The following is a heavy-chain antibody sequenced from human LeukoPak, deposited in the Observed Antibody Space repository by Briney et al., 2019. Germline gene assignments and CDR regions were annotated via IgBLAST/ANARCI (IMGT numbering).Heavy chain of an antibody. V-gene: IGHV1-8*01. CDR2: MNPNSGNT. D-gene: IGHD4-17*01. CDR1: GYTFTSYD. J-gene: IGHJ4*02. CDR3: ALDYGDYVFDY. Sequence: ASVKVSCKASGYTFTSYDINWVRQAPGQGLEWMGWMNPNSGNTGYAQKFQGRVTVTRNTSISTAYMELSSLRSEDTAVYYCALDYGDYVFDYWGQGTLVTVSS.